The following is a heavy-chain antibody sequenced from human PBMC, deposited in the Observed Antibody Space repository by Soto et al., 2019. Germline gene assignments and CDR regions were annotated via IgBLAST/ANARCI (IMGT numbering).Heavy chain of an antibody. J-gene: IGHJ3*02. D-gene: IGHD3-3*01. V-gene: IGHV1-24*01. CDR1: GYTLTELS. CDR2: FDPEDGET. Sequence: ASVKVSCKVSGYTLTELSMHWVRQAPGKGLEWMGGFDPEDGETIYAQKFQGRVTMTEDTSTDTAYMELSSLRSEDTAVYYCETAKVYDFWSGYVAFDIWGQGTMVTVSS. CDR3: ETAKVYDFWSGYVAFDI.